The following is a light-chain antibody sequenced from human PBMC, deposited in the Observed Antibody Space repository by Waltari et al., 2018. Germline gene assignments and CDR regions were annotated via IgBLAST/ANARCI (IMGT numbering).Light chain of an antibody. CDR2: RNN. CDR1: SSNIGSNP. Sequence: QSVLTQPPSASGTPGQRVTISCSGSSSNIGSNPVYWYQQLPGMAPTLLIYRNNQLPLGVPEPFSGSKSGTSASLAISGLRSEDEAHYYCAAWDDSLEEVFGGGTKLTVL. CDR3: AAWDDSLEEV. V-gene: IGLV1-47*01. J-gene: IGLJ2*01.